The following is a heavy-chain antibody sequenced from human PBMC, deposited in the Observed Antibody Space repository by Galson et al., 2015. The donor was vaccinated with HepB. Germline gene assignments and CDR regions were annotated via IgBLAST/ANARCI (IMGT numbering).Heavy chain of an antibody. J-gene: IGHJ4*02. D-gene: IGHD2-15*01. CDR3: ARDKRRYCSGGSCYSFDY. CDR2: IYYSGST. Sequence: LSLTCTVSGGSVSSGSYYWSWIRQPPGKGLEWIGYIYYSGSTNYNPSLKSRVTISVDTSKNQFSLKLSSVTAADTAVYYCARDKRRYCSGGSCYSFDYWGQGTLVTVSS. V-gene: IGHV4-61*01. CDR1: GGSVSSGSYY.